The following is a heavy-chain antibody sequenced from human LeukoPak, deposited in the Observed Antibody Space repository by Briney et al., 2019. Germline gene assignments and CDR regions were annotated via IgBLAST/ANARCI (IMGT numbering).Heavy chain of an antibody. V-gene: IGHV1-18*01. J-gene: IGHJ4*02. D-gene: IGHD6-19*01. CDR1: GYTFTSYG. CDR3: ARDESGYSSGWYPGY. CDR2: ISAYNGNT. Sequence: ASVKVSCKASGYTFTSYGISWVRQAPGQGLEWMGWISAYNGNTNYAQKLQGRVTMTTDTSTSTAYMELGSLRSDDTAVYYCARDESGYSSGWYPGYWGQGTLVTVSS.